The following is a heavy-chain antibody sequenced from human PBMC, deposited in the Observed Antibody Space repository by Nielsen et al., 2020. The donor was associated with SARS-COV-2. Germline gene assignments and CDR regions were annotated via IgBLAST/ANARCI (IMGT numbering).Heavy chain of an antibody. Sequence: WIRQPPGKGLEWLGRIDTSGCTNYHPSLSSRVTISMDTSKNQFSLKLNSVTAADTAVYFCATLEGCSSSSCWRGDYFGLDVWGHGTTVTVSS. CDR3: ATLEGCSSSSCWRGDYFGLDV. J-gene: IGHJ6*02. CDR2: IDTSGCT. V-gene: IGHV4-61*02. D-gene: IGHD2-2*01.